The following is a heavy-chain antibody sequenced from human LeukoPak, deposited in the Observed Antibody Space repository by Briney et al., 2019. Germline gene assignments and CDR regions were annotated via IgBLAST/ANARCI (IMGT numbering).Heavy chain of an antibody. V-gene: IGHV1-69*04. CDR2: IIPILGIA. J-gene: IGHJ6*02. D-gene: IGHD3-3*01. CDR3: ALFLRYYYYGMDV. Sequence: ASVKVSCKASGGTFSSYAISWVRQAPGQGLEWMGRIIPILGIANYAQKFQGRVTITADKSTSAAYMELSSLRSEDTAVYYCALFLRYYYYGMDVWGQGTTVTVSS. CDR1: GGTFSSYA.